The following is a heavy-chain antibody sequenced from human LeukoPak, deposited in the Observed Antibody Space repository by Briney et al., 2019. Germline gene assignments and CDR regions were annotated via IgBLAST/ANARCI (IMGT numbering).Heavy chain of an antibody. D-gene: IGHD4-11*01. CDR1: GGSISSGSYY. V-gene: IGHV4-61*02. J-gene: IGHJ4*02. Sequence: PSQTLSLTCTGSGGSISSGSYYWSWIRQPAGKGLEWIGRIYTSGSTNYNPSLKSRVTISVDTSKNQFSLKLSSVTAADTAVYYCARELLGYSNWGQGTLVTVSS. CDR3: ARELLGYSN. CDR2: IYTSGST.